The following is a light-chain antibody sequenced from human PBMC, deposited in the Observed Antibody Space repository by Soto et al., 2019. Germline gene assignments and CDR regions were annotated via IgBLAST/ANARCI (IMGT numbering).Light chain of an antibody. V-gene: IGLV1-40*01. CDR1: SSNIGANYD. CDR2: ANS. CDR3: ISYTSSSTSYV. J-gene: IGLJ1*01. Sequence: QSVLTQPPSVSGAPGQRVTISCTGSSSNIGANYDVHWYQQRPGTAPKLLIFANSNRPSGVPDRFSGSKSGTSASLVITGLQAEDEADYYCISYTSSSTSYVFGTGTKLTVL.